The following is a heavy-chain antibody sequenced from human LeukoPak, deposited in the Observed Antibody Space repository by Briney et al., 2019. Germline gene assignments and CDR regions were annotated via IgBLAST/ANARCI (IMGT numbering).Heavy chain of an antibody. J-gene: IGHJ5*02. D-gene: IGHD2-2*01. CDR2: IDPSDSYT. CDR3: ARRVVVPTAGSFDP. Sequence: GESLQISCQGSGSRFTNYWISWVRQMPGKGLEWMGRIDPSDSYTSYSPSFQGHVTISVDKSISTAYLQWSSLEASDTAMYYCARRVVVPTAGSFDPWGQGTLVSVSS. V-gene: IGHV5-10-1*01. CDR1: GSRFTNYW.